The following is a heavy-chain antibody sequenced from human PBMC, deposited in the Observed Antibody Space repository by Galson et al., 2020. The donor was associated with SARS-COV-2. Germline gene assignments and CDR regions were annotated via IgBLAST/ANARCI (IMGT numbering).Heavy chain of an antibody. CDR2: IFFDGSDK. CDR1: GFTISSHA. J-gene: IGHJ4*02. Sequence: GGSLTLSCAASGFTISSHAMHWVRQAPGKGLEWVAQIFFDGSDKYYGDSVKGRFTISRDSSKNTVYLQMNNLRADDTAVYYCARDGQTSSGWAFDYWGQGTLVTVSS. V-gene: IGHV3-33*01. CDR3: ARDGQTSSGWAFDY. D-gene: IGHD6-19*01.